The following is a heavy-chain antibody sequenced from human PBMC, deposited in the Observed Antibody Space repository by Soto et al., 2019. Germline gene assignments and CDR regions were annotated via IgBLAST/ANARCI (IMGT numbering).Heavy chain of an antibody. D-gene: IGHD3-22*01. V-gene: IGHV4-59*01. Sequence: NPSETLSLTCTVSGGSISSYYWSWIRQPPGKGLEWIGYIYYSGSTNYNPSLKSRVTISVDTSKNQFSLKLSSVTAADTAVYYCAREGVVGSIVVALGAFDIWGQGTMVTVSS. CDR1: GGSISSYY. CDR3: AREGVVGSIVVALGAFDI. J-gene: IGHJ3*02. CDR2: IYYSGST.